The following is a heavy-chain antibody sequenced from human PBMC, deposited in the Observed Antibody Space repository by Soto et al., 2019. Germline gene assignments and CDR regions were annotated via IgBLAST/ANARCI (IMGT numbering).Heavy chain of an antibody. D-gene: IGHD3-22*01. CDR1: GGTFSSYA. CDR2: IIPIFGTA. Sequence: QVQLVQSGAEVKKPGSSVKVSCKASGGTFSSYAISWVRQAPGQGLEWMGGIIPIFGTANYAQKFQGRVTITADKSTSTAYMELSSLRSEDTAVYYCWLSPSSGYYYALDAFDIWGQGTMVTVSS. V-gene: IGHV1-69*06. J-gene: IGHJ3*02. CDR3: WLSPSSGYYYALDAFDI.